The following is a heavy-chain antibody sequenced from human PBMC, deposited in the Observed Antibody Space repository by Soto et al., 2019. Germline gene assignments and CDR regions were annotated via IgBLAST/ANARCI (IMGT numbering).Heavy chain of an antibody. CDR3: ARADGDTVMVTPDF. D-gene: IGHD5-18*01. V-gene: IGHV3-30*03. CDR1: GFTFNSHG. CDR2: ISHDGHDI. Sequence: QMQLVESGGGVVPPGRSLRLSCAASGFTFNSHGMHWVRQAPGKGLDWVAVISHDGHDIYYADSVKGRFTISRDNSKNTLYLQMNSLRDEDTAVYYCARADGDTVMVTPDFWGQGTLVTVSS. J-gene: IGHJ4*02.